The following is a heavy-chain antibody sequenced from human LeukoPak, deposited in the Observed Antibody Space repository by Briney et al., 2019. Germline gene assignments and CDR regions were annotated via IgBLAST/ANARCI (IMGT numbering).Heavy chain of an antibody. CDR2: INTNTGNP. J-gene: IGHJ4*02. V-gene: IGHV7-4-1*02. D-gene: IGHD3-10*01. CDR1: GYTFTSYA. Sequence: ASVKVSCKASGYTFTSYAMNWVRQAPGQGLEWMGWINTNTGNPTYAQGFTGRFVFSLDTSVSTAYLQISSLKAEDTAVYYCYGSGSYQGNSYYSDYWGQGTLVTVSS. CDR3: YGSGSYQGNSYYSDY.